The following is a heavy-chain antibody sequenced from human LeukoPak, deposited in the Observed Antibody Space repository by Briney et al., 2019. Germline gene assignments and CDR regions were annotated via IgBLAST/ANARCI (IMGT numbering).Heavy chain of an antibody. J-gene: IGHJ4*02. CDR3: ASRGRAGSDMLALDY. Sequence: SETLSLTCTVWGVSISSYYWRWLRQPPGKGLEWVGYIYYSPTPNYNPSLKSRVTISVETSKHQFSLKLSSVTAADTAVYYCASRGRAGSDMLALDYWGQGTLVTVSS. V-gene: IGHV4-59*01. D-gene: IGHD6-19*01. CDR2: IYYSPTP. CDR1: GVSISSYY.